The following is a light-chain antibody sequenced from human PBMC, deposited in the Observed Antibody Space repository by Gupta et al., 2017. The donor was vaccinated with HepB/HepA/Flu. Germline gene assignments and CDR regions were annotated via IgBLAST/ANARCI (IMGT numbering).Light chain of an antibody. J-gene: IGKJ4*02. CDR1: QGISSY. Sequence: DIQLPQSPSFLSASVGDRVTITCRASQGISSYLAWYQQKPGKAPKPLIYDASTLQSGVPSRFSGGGSGTEFTLKSSSLQPEDCATDACQQLQREPRTFGEGTKVEIK. CDR2: DAS. CDR3: QQLQREPRT. V-gene: IGKV1-9*01.